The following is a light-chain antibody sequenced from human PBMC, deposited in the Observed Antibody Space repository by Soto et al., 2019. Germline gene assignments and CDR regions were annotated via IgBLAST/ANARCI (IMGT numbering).Light chain of an antibody. J-gene: IGKJ2*01. CDR2: SAS. CDR3: QQTDIIPYT. Sequence: DIQMTQSPSFLSASVGDRVSITCRASQTINRFLNWYQQKPGKAPRLLIHSASILESGLPSRIRGSGSGTDFTLTISGLQPEDCATYYCQQTDIIPYTFGQGTKLAIK. CDR1: QTINRF. V-gene: IGKV1-39*01.